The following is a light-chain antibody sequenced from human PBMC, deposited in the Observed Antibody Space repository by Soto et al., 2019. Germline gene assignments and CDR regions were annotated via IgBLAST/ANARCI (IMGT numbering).Light chain of an antibody. CDR3: QQYGSSPGIT. J-gene: IGKJ5*01. CDR1: ESVSSSY. Sequence: EIVLTQSPGTLSLSPWERATLSCRASESVSSSYLAWYQQKPGQAPRLLIYGASSRATGIPDRFSGSGSGTDFTLTISRLEPEDFAVYYCQQYGSSPGITFGQGTRLEIK. CDR2: GAS. V-gene: IGKV3-20*01.